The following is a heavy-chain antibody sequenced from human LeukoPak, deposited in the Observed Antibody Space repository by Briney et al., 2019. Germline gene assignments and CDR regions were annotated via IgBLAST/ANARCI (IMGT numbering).Heavy chain of an antibody. V-gene: IGHV4-38-2*02. CDR3: ARVGYSSGWPSVGAFDI. CDR1: GYSITNAYY. Sequence: PSETLSLTCTVSGYSITNAYYWAWIRQPPGKGLEWIGSLHFSGNTYYNPSLKSRVTISVDTSKNQFSLKLSSLTAADTAVYYCARVGYSSGWPSVGAFDIWGQGTMVTVSS. J-gene: IGHJ3*02. D-gene: IGHD6-19*01. CDR2: LHFSGNT.